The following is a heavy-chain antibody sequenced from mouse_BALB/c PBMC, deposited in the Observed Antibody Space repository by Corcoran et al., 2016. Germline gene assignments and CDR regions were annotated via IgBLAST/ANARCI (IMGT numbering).Heavy chain of an antibody. V-gene: IGHV14-3*02. D-gene: IGHD6-2*01. J-gene: IGHJ4*01. CDR2: IDPANGNT. CDR1: GFHLKDTY. CDR3: ARRGLSYAMDY. Sequence: EVQLQKSGAERVKPGASVTLACTASGFHLKDTYLHWVKQRPEQGLEWIGRIDPANGNTKYDPKFQGKDTITADTSSNTAYLQLSSLTSEDTAVYYCARRGLSYAMDYWGQGTSVTVSS.